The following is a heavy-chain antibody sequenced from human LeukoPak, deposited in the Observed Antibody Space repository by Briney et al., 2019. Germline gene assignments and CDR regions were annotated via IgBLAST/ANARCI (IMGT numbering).Heavy chain of an antibody. J-gene: IGHJ3*02. CDR3: ARDTMVNYGLDI. CDR1: GASISSSY. V-gene: IGHV4-59*01. Sequence: SETLSLTCTVSGASISSSYWSWIRQPPGKGLEWIGYIYCSGNTNHNPSLKSRVTMSVNTSKNQFSLKLSSVTAADTAVYYCARDTMVNYGLDIWGQGTMVTVSS. D-gene: IGHD3-10*01. CDR2: IYCSGNT.